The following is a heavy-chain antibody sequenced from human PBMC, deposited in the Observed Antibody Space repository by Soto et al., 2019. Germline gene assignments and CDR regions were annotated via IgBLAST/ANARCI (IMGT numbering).Heavy chain of an antibody. Sequence: EVQLVESGGGLVKPGGSLRLSCAASGFTFSNAWMSWVRQAPGKGLEWVGRIKSKTDGGTTDYAAPVKGRFTISRDDSKSTLYLQMNSLKTEDTAVYYCTTYGAGSSYTYYFDNWGQGTLVTVSS. CDR3: TTYGAGSSYTYYFDN. CDR2: IKSKTDGGTT. D-gene: IGHD3-10*01. V-gene: IGHV3-15*01. J-gene: IGHJ4*02. CDR1: GFTFSNAW.